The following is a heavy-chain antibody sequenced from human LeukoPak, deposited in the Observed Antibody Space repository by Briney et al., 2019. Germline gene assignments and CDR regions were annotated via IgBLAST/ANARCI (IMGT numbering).Heavy chain of an antibody. Sequence: ASVKVSCKASGYTFTSYYMHWVRQAPGQGLEWMGIINPSGGSTSYAQKFQGRVTMTRDTSTSTVYMELSSLRSEDTAVYYCGRDIPSGYYDHWGQGTLVTVSS. CDR1: GYTFTSYY. CDR2: INPSGGST. V-gene: IGHV1-46*01. J-gene: IGHJ5*02. D-gene: IGHD3-3*01. CDR3: GRDIPSGYYDH.